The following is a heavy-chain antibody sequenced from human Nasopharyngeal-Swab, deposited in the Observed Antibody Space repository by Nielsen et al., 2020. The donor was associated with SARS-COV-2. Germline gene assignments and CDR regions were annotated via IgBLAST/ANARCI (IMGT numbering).Heavy chain of an antibody. Sequence: GSLRLSCTVSGVSISSQYWSWIRQPPGKGLEWIGYISHNSGTNYNPSLKSRVTMFMDTSKNQFSLKLRSVTAADTAVYYCARGLVDVNMMLVVIGFSYWLDSWGQGTLVTVSS. J-gene: IGHJ5*01. CDR1: GVSISSQY. D-gene: IGHD3-22*01. V-gene: IGHV4-59*11. CDR3: ARGLVDVNMMLVVIGFSYWLDS. CDR2: ISHNSGT.